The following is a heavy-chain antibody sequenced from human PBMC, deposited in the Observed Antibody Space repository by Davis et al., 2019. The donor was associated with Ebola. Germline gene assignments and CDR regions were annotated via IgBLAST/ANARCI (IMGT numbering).Heavy chain of an antibody. J-gene: IGHJ4*02. CDR2: ISYDGSNK. D-gene: IGHD5-18*01. CDR1: GFTFSSYG. CDR3: ARAYDGYSYGGTDY. Sequence: GESLKISCTASGFTFSSYGMHWVRQAPGKGLEWVAVISYDGSNKYYADSVKGRFTISRDNSKNTLYLQMNSLRAEDTAVYYCARAYDGYSYGGTDYWGQGTLVTVSS. V-gene: IGHV3-30*03.